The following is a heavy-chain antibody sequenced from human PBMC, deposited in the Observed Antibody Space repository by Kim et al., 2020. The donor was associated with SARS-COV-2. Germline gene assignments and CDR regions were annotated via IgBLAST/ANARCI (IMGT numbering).Heavy chain of an antibody. J-gene: IGHJ6*02. D-gene: IGHD3-10*01. V-gene: IGHV3-11*05. Sequence: RFTISRDNAKNSLYLQMNSLRAEDTAVYYCARDHRELWFGDSYYYYGMDVWGQGTTVTVSS. CDR3: ARDHRELWFGDSYYYYGMDV.